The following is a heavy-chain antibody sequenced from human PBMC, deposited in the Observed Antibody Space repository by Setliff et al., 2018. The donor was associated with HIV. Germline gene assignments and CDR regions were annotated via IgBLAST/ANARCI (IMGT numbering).Heavy chain of an antibody. V-gene: IGHV1-2*02. Sequence: ASVKVSCKASGYIFTDYFIHWVRQAPGQGLEWMGWISPQNGDRKIPQRFRGRVTMTRDTSTSTAYMELRSLRSDDTAVYYCARQLSNSLESWGQGTLVTVSS. J-gene: IGHJ4*02. CDR1: GYIFTDYF. CDR2: ISPQNGDR. CDR3: ARQLSNSLES. D-gene: IGHD1-1*01.